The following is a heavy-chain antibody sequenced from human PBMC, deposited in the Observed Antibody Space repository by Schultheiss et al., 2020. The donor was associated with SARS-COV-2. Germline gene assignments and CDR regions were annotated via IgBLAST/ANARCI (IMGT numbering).Heavy chain of an antibody. Sequence: SETLSLTCAVYCGSFSGYYWSWIRQLAGKGLEGIGYIYYSGSTNYIPSLKRRVTISVNTSKNQFSLKLSSVTAADTAVYYCARHDKMATTGAYAFDIWGQGTMVTVSS. V-gene: IGHV4-59*08. D-gene: IGHD5-24*01. CDR2: IYYSGST. J-gene: IGHJ3*02. CDR1: CGSFSGYY. CDR3: ARHDKMATTGAYAFDI.